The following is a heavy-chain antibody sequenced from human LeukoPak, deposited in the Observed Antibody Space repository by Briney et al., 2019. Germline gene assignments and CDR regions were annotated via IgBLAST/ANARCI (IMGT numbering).Heavy chain of an antibody. D-gene: IGHD5-18*01. CDR3: ASVTIGYSYGFCDY. V-gene: IGHV4-34*01. J-gene: IGHJ4*02. CDR1: GGSFSGYY. Sequence: SETLYLTCAVYGGSFSGYYWSWIRQPPGKGLEWIGEINHSASTNYNPSLKSRVTISVDTSKNQFSLKLSSVTAADTAVYYCASVTIGYSYGFCDYWGQGTLVTVSS. CDR2: INHSAST.